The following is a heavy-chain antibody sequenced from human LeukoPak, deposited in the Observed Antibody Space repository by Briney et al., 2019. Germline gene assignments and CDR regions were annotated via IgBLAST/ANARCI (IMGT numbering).Heavy chain of an antibody. J-gene: IGHJ6*03. CDR3: AILYYYGSGSPYYYYMDV. V-gene: IGHV1-46*01. CDR1: GYTFTGYY. CDR2: INPSGGST. Sequence: ASVKVSCKASGYTFTGYYMHWVRQAPGQGLEWMGIINPSGGSTSYAQKFQGRVTMTRDTSTSTVYMELSSLRSEDTAVYYCAILYYYGSGSPYYYYMDVWGKGTTVTISS. D-gene: IGHD3-10*01.